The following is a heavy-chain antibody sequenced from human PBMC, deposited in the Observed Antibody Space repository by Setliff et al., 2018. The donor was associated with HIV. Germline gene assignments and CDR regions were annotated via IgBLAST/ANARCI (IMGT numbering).Heavy chain of an antibody. CDR2: ISTSGADT. D-gene: IGHD3-10*02. CDR1: GSTMSKFW. V-gene: IGHV3-23*01. CDR3: ARENYYVTEY. J-gene: IGHJ4*02. Sequence: GSLRLSCKTSGSTMSKFWMSWVRQAPGKGLEWVSTISTSGADTYDAHSMKGRFTISRDNSKNTLYLQMNSLTAEDTAVYYCARENYYVTEYWGQGTLVTVSS.